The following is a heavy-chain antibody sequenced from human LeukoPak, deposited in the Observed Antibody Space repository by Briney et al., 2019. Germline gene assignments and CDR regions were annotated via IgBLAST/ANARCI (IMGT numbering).Heavy chain of an antibody. D-gene: IGHD5-12*01. Sequence: ASVKVSCKASGYTFTSYDINWVRQATGQGLEWMGWMNPNSGNTGYAQKFQGRVTMTRDTSTSTVYMELSSLRSEDTAVYYCARVRSGGYDRGVNWFDPWGQGTLVTVSS. CDR3: ARVRSGGYDRGVNWFDP. CDR1: GYTFTSYD. J-gene: IGHJ5*02. V-gene: IGHV1-8*01. CDR2: MNPNSGNT.